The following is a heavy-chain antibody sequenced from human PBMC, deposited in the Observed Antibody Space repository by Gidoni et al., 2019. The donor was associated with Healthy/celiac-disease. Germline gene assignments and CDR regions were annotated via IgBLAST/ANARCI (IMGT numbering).Heavy chain of an antibody. V-gene: IGHV3-23*01. Sequence: EVQLLESGGGLVQPGGSLRLSCAASGFTFSSYAMSWVRQAPGKGLEWVSAISGSGGSTYYADSVKGRFTISRDNSKNTLYLQMNSLRAEDTAVYYCAKGSVLSYGYSVVVTAIPDYWGQGTLVTVSS. J-gene: IGHJ4*02. CDR2: ISGSGGST. CDR1: GFTFSSYA. D-gene: IGHD2-21*02. CDR3: AKGSVLSYGYSVVVTAIPDY.